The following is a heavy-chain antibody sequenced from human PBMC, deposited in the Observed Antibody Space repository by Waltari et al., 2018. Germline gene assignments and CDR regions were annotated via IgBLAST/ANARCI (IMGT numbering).Heavy chain of an antibody. Sequence: QLPLQESGPGLVKPSGTLSPTCAVSRDAISSTDCWSWVRQSPGKGLEWMGQVRGDWKTNYNPSFASRVTISLDTYNKQFSLKVTSATAADTAVYYCARDRGRGLYLDSWGPGILVTVSP. V-gene: IGHV4-4*02. CDR3: ARDRGRGLYLDS. CDR1: RDAISSTDC. J-gene: IGHJ4*02. CDR2: VRGDWKT. D-gene: IGHD2-15*01.